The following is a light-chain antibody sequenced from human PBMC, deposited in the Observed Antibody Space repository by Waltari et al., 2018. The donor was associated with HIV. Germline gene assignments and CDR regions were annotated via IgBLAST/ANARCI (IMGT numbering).Light chain of an antibody. CDR1: QSVSTN. Sequence: EIVMTQYPATLSVSPGERATLYCRASQSVSTNLAWYQQKPGQAPRLLIFSASARAAGIPARFSGSGSGTDFTLTISSPQSEDSAVYYCQHYNNRPPLTFGQGTRLEI. V-gene: IGKV3-15*01. CDR2: SAS. J-gene: IGKJ5*01. CDR3: QHYNNRPPLT.